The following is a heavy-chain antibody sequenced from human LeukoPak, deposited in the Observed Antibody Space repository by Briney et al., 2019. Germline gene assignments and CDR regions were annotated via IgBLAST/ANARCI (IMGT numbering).Heavy chain of an antibody. CDR2: ISSSGSTI. J-gene: IGHJ4*02. D-gene: IGHD5-24*01. CDR3: ARDRRDGYNRFDY. Sequence: PGGSLRLSCAASGFTFSDYYMSWIRQAPGKGLEWGSYISSSGSTIYYADSVKRRFTISRDNAKNSLYLQMNSLRAEDTAVYYCARDRRDGYNRFDYWGQGTLVTVSS. CDR1: GFTFSDYY. V-gene: IGHV3-11*01.